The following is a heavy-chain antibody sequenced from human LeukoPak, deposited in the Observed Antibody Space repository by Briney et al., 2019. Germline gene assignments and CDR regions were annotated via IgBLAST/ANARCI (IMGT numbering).Heavy chain of an antibody. CDR3: ARASRNSVRAFDI. J-gene: IGHJ3*02. CDR2: INHSGST. V-gene: IGHV4-34*01. Sequence: PSETLSLTCAVYGGSFSGYYWSWIRQPPGKGLEWIGEINHSGSTNYNPSLKSRVTISVDTSKDQFSLKLSSVTAADTAVYYCARASRNSVRAFDIWGQGTMVTVSS. D-gene: IGHD4-23*01. CDR1: GGSFSGYY.